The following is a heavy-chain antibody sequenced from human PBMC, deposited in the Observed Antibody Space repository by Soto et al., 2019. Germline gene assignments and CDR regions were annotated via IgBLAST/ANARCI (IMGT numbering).Heavy chain of an antibody. J-gene: IGHJ4*02. V-gene: IGHV4-31*03. Sequence: QVQLQESGPELVKPSQTLSLTCTVSGGSISSNGHYWTWIRQHPGKGLEWIAYIYYTGNTYYNPSLKSRLSISVDTSKNQFSLNLRSATAADTAVYYCAREQWGYDSWGQGTLVTVSS. CDR1: GGSISSNGHY. D-gene: IGHD2-15*01. CDR3: AREQWGYDS. CDR2: IYYTGNT.